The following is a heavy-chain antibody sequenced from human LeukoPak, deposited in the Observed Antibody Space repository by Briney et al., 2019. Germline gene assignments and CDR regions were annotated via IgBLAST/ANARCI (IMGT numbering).Heavy chain of an antibody. D-gene: IGHD6-6*01. CDR3: ARDGIAARRMYYYYYMDV. CDR2: VSSSSTNK. V-gene: IGHV3-21*01. J-gene: IGHJ6*03. CDR1: GSTFSSYA. Sequence: GGSLRLSCAASGSTFSSYAMNWVRQAPGKGLEWVSSVSSSSTNKFYADSVKGRFTISRDNSKNTLYLQMNSLRAEDTAVYYCARDGIAARRMYYYYYMDVWGKGTTVTVSS.